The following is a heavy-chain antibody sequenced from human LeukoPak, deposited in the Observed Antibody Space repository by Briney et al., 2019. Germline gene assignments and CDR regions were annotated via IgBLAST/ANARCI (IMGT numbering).Heavy chain of an antibody. D-gene: IGHD3-22*01. J-gene: IGHJ3*02. Sequence: PSETLSLTCTVSGGSMSSSSYYWGWIRQPPGKGLEWIGRIYYSGSTYYNPSLKSRVTISVDTSKNQFSLKLSSVTAADTAVYYCARGRRYYDSSGYPDIWGQGTMVTVSS. CDR3: ARGRRYYDSSGYPDI. CDR1: GGSMSSSSYY. V-gene: IGHV4-39*07. CDR2: IYYSGST.